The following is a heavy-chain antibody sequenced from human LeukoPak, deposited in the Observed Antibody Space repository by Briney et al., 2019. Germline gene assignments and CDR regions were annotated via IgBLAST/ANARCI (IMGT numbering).Heavy chain of an antibody. V-gene: IGHV1-69*01. D-gene: IGHD3-10*01. J-gene: IGHJ4*02. CDR1: GGTFSSYA. Sequence: SVKVSCKASGGTFSSYAISWVRQAPGQGLEWMGGIIPIFGTANYAQKFQGRVTITADDSTSTAYMELSSLRSEDTAVYYCARSSPVRGVPYFDYWGQGTLVTVSS. CDR3: ARSSPVRGVPYFDY. CDR2: IIPIFGTA.